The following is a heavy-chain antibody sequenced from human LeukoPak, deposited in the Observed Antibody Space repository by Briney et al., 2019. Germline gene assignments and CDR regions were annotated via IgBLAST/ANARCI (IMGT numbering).Heavy chain of an antibody. CDR2: INPNSGGT. V-gene: IGHV1-2*04. J-gene: IGHJ6*02. CDR1: GYTFTGYY. D-gene: IGHD6-19*01. Sequence: ASVKVSCKASGYTFTGYYMHWMRQAPGQGLEWMGWINPNSGGTNYAQKFQGWVTMTRDTSISTAYMELSRLRSDDTAVYYCARDRAVADYYYGMDVWGQGTTVTVSS. CDR3: ARDRAVADYYYGMDV.